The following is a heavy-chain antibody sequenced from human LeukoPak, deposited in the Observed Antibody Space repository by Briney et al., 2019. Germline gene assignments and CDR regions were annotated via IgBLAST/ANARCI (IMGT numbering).Heavy chain of an antibody. V-gene: IGHV3-53*01. CDR3: ARDSSGWYTYYYYYGMDV. CDR1: GFTLSSNY. Sequence: GGSLRLSCAASGFTLSSNYMRWVRQAQGKGLEWVSVIYSGGSTYYADSVKGRFTISRDNSKNTLYLQMNSLRAEDTAVYYCARDSSGWYTYYYYYGMDVWGQGTTVTVSS. CDR2: IYSGGST. J-gene: IGHJ6*02. D-gene: IGHD6-19*01.